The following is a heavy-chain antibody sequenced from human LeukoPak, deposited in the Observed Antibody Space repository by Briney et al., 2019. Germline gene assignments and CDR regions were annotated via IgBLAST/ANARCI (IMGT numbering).Heavy chain of an antibody. CDR3: AREGLRMVDP. D-gene: IGHD5-12*01. J-gene: IGHJ5*02. CDR1: GGTFSSYA. CDR2: INPNSGGT. Sequence: ASVKVSCKASGGTFSSYAISWVRQPPGQGLEWMGWINPNSGGTNYAQKFQGRVTMTRDTSISTAYMELSRLRSDDTAVYYCAREGLRMVDPWGQGTLVTVSS. V-gene: IGHV1-2*02.